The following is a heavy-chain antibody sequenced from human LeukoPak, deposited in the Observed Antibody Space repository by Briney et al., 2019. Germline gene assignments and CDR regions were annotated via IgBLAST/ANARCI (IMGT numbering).Heavy chain of an antibody. CDR2: IYTSGST. CDR3: ARDQVVASWFDP. J-gene: IGHJ5*02. CDR1: GGSISSYY. V-gene: IGHV4-4*07. Sequence: RTSETLSLTCTVSGGSISSYYWSWIRQPAGKGLEWTGRIYTSGSTNYNPSLKSRVTMSVDTSKNQFSLKLSSVTAADTAVYYCARDQVVASWFDPWGQGTLVTVSS. D-gene: IGHD3-22*01.